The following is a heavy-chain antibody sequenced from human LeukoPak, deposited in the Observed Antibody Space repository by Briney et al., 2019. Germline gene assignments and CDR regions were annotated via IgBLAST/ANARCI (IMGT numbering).Heavy chain of an antibody. CDR2: INHSGST. CDR3: ARDPPASWLDAFDI. CDR1: GGSFSGYY. J-gene: IGHJ3*02. Sequence: PSETLSLTCAVYGGSFSGYYWSWIRQPPGKGLEWIGEINHSGSTNYNPSLKSRVTISVDTSKNQFSLKLSSVTAADTAVYYCARDPPASWLDAFDIWGQGTMVTVSS. D-gene: IGHD3-22*01. V-gene: IGHV4-34*01.